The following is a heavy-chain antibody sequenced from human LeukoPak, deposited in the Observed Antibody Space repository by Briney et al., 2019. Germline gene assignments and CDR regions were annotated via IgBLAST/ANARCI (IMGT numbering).Heavy chain of an antibody. Sequence: GESLKISCKGSGYSFTSYWIGWVRQMPGKGLEWMGIIYPGDSDTRYSPSFQGQVTISADKSISTAYLQWSSLKASDTAIYYCARYIETYYYDSSGYSGEYYFDYWGQGTLVTVSS. CDR1: GYSFTSYW. CDR2: IYPGDSDT. V-gene: IGHV5-51*01. J-gene: IGHJ4*02. D-gene: IGHD3-22*01. CDR3: ARYIETYYYDSSGYSGEYYFDY.